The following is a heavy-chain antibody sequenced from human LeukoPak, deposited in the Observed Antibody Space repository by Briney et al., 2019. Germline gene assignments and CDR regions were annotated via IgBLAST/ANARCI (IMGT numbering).Heavy chain of an antibody. V-gene: IGHV4-39*01. CDR1: GASVSRNW. Sequence: SETLSLTCTVSGASVSRNWWSWVRQPPGKGLEWIGSIYNAGTTYYNPSLEGRVAMSVDTSKNQFSLKVTSVTAADTAVYYCASDCCDSSCYGTDYWGQGTLVTVSS. CDR2: IYNAGTT. J-gene: IGHJ4*02. CDR3: ASDCCDSSCYGTDY. D-gene: IGHD2-2*01.